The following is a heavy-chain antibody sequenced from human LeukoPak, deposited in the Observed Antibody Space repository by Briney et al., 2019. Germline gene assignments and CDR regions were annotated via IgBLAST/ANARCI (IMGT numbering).Heavy chain of an antibody. CDR3: SLLAVASPQDY. J-gene: IGHJ4*02. V-gene: IGHV3-48*03. Sequence: PGGSLRLPCAASGFTFSVYEMHWVRQAPGKGLEWVSDISSSGSVTYYADSVRGRFTTTRDNANNFLYLQMHSLRAEDTAIYYCSLLAVASPQDYWGQGTWVTVSS. CDR1: GFTFSVYE. CDR2: ISSSGSVT. D-gene: IGHD6-19*01.